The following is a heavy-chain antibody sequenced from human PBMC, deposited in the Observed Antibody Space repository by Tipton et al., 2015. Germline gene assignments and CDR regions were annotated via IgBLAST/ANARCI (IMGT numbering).Heavy chain of an antibody. CDR3: ARVSHYGDIDS. J-gene: IGHJ4*02. Sequence: TLSLTCTVSGGSININNYYWGWIGQPPGKGLEWIANIYYTGTPFYSLSLKSRVTISVDTSKNQFSLQLTSVTAIDTAVYYCARVSHYGDIDSWGQGTLVTVSS. CDR2: IYYTGTP. V-gene: IGHV4-39*01. D-gene: IGHD4-17*01. CDR1: GGSININNYY.